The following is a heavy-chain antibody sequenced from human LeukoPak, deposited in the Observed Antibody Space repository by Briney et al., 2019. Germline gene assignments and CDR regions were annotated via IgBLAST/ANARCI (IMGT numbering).Heavy chain of an antibody. D-gene: IGHD2-21*02. CDR3: ARDPGVTNVN. J-gene: IGHJ4*02. CDR1: GFTFSSYS. CDR2: ISSSSSYI. Sequence: GGSLRLSCAASGFTFSSYSMNWVRQAPGKGLEWVSSISSSSSYIYYADSVKGRFTTSRDNAKNSLYLQMNSLRAEDTAVYYCARDPGVTNVNWGQGTLVTVSS. V-gene: IGHV3-21*01.